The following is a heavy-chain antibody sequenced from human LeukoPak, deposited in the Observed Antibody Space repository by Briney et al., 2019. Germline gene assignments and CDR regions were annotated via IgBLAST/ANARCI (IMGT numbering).Heavy chain of an antibody. Sequence: GGSLRLSCAASGFTVSSNYMSWVRQAPGKGLEWVSVIYSGGSTYYADSVKGRFTISRDNSKNTLYLQMNSLRAEDTAVYYCASEYRQDAFDIWGQGTMVTVSS. V-gene: IGHV3-53*01. D-gene: IGHD5-18*01. J-gene: IGHJ3*02. CDR3: ASEYRQDAFDI. CDR1: GFTVSSNY. CDR2: IYSGGST.